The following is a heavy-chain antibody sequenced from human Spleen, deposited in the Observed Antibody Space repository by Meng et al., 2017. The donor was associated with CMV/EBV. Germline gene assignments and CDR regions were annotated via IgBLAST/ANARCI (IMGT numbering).Heavy chain of an antibody. CDR3: ARDRYCSSTSCYRGGWFDP. CDR2: IYYSGST. V-gene: IGHV4-59*01. D-gene: IGHD2-2*01. Sequence: SETLSLTCTVSGGSISSYYWSWIRQPPGKGLEWIGYIYYSGSTNYNPSLKSRVTISVDTSKNQFSLKLSSVTAADTAVYYCARDRYCSSTSCYRGGWFDPWGQGTLVTVSS. CDR1: GGSISSYY. J-gene: IGHJ5*02.